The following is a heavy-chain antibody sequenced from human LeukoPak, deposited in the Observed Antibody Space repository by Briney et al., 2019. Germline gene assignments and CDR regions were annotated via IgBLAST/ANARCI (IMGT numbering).Heavy chain of an antibody. Sequence: GGSLRLSCAASGFTFSSYAMSWVRQAPGKGLEWVSSISSSSICIYYGDSVKGRFTISRDNARNSLYLQMNSLRAEDTAVYYCARGYSNYGYAFDIWGQGTMVTVSS. D-gene: IGHD4-11*01. V-gene: IGHV3-21*01. J-gene: IGHJ3*02. CDR1: GFTFSSYA. CDR3: ARGYSNYGYAFDI. CDR2: ISSSSICI.